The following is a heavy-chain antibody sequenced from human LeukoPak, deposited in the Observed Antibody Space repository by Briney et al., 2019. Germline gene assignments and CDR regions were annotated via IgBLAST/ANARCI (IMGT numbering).Heavy chain of an antibody. CDR1: GASVSAYY. J-gene: IGHJ5*02. D-gene: IGHD3-3*02. V-gene: IGHV4-59*02. Sequence: SETLSLTCTVSGASVSAYYWTWIRQPPGKRLEWLGYIHDSGSANYNPSLNSRLTMSLDASKNQFSLRLSSVSAADTAVYYCVQVRLAGLFDPWGQGTLVTVSS. CDR3: VQVRLAGLFDP. CDR2: IHDSGSA.